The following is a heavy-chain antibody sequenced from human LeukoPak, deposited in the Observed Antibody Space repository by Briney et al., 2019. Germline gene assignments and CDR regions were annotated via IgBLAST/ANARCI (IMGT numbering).Heavy chain of an antibody. D-gene: IGHD3-22*01. CDR3: ARADYYYDSRGYYYLDS. Sequence: GVLRLSCAASGFTFSDYNMNWVRQAPGKGLEWVSSISSSGSYIYYADSVKGRFTISRDNAKKSLYLQMNSLRAEDAAVYYCARADYYYDSRGYYYLDSWGQGTLVTVSS. CDR1: GFTFSDYN. J-gene: IGHJ4*02. V-gene: IGHV3-21*01. CDR2: ISSSGSYI.